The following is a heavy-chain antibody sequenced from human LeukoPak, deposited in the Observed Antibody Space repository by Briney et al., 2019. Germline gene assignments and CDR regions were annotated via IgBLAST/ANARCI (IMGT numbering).Heavy chain of an antibody. CDR3: AKGKVNHLGALDY. J-gene: IGHJ4*02. CDR2: ISESGGGSYSGGGT. CDR1: GFTFSSYA. D-gene: IGHD1-26*01. Sequence: GGSLRLSCAASGFTFSSYAMTWVRQAPGKGLEWVSTISESGGGSYSGGGTYYRDSVKGRFIISKDGSTNTLFLQMDSLRADDTGTYYCAKGKVNHLGALDYWGQGALVTVSS. V-gene: IGHV3-23*01.